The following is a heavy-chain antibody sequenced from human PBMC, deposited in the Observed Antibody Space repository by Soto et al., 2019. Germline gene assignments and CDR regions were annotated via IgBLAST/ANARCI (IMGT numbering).Heavy chain of an antibody. CDR1: GYTFTSYD. D-gene: IGHD6-13*01. V-gene: IGHV1-8*01. CDR3: AGERSAAGTGWFDP. J-gene: IGHJ5*02. Sequence: QVQLVQSGAEVKKPGASVKVSCKASGYTFTSYDINWVRQATGQGLEWMGWMNHNSGNTGYAQKFQGRVTMTRNTSISTAYMELSSLRSEDTAVYYCAGERSAAGTGWFDPWGQGSLVSVSS. CDR2: MNHNSGNT.